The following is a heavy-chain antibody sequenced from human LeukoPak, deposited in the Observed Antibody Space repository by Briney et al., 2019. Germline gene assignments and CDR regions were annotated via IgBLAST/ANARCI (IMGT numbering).Heavy chain of an antibody. CDR3: ASGRQLGY. J-gene: IGHJ4*02. Sequence: GRSLRLSCAASGFTFSNYWMSWVRQAPGKGLDLVANIKEDGSEKYYVDSVKGRFNISRDNARNSLYLQMNSLRAEDTAVYYCASGRQLGYWGQGTLVTVSS. CDR2: IKEDGSEK. CDR1: GFTFSNYW. V-gene: IGHV3-7*01. D-gene: IGHD6-13*01.